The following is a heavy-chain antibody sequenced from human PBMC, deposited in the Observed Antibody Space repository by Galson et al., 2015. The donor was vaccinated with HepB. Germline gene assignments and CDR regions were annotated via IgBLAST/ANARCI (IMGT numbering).Heavy chain of an antibody. D-gene: IGHD5-12*01. CDR3: ARIGSGYDYVPKAFDI. Sequence: SLRLSCAASGFTVSSNYMSWVRQAPGKGLEWVSVIYSGGSTYYADSVKGRFTIFRDNSKNTLYLQMNSLRAEDTAVYYCARIGSGYDYVPKAFDIWGQGTMVTVSS. CDR1: GFTVSSNY. CDR2: IYSGGST. V-gene: IGHV3-53*01. J-gene: IGHJ3*02.